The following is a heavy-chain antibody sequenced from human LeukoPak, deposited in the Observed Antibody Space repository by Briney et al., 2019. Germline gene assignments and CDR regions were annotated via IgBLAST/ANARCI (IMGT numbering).Heavy chain of an antibody. CDR1: GFIFTDYG. Sequence: GGSLRLSCAASGFIFTDYGMHWVRQAPGKGLDWVAFIRYDEKNYYADSVKGRFTISRDNSKNTLYLQMNSLRAEDTAVYYCARRAGAYSHPYDYWGQGTLVTVSS. V-gene: IGHV3-30*02. CDR2: IRYDEKN. CDR3: ARRAGAYSHPYDY. D-gene: IGHD4/OR15-4a*01. J-gene: IGHJ4*02.